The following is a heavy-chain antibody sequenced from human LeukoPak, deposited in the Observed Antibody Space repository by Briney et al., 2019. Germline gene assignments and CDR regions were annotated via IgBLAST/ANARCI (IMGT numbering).Heavy chain of an antibody. CDR2: MHYSGDS. CDR1: GGSISSFF. CDR3: ARDVGEVTGTHFDY. V-gene: IGHV4-59*01. J-gene: IGHJ4*02. Sequence: SETLSLTCTVSGGSISSFFWSWIRQPPGKGLEWIGSMHYSGDSKYNPSLKSRVSLSIDTSENQFSLNLSSVTPADTALYFCARDVGEVTGTHFDYWGQGTLVTVSS. D-gene: IGHD6-19*01.